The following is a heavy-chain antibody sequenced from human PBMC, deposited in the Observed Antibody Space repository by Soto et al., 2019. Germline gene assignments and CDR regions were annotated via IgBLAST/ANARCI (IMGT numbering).Heavy chain of an antibody. CDR1: GFTFSNAW. V-gene: IGHV3-15*07. J-gene: IGHJ6*02. CDR3: TTDKSEERWVVSGWGSSYYYYGMDV. Sequence: GGSLRLSCAASGFTFSNAWMNWVRQAPGKGLEWVGRIKSKTDGGTTDYAAPGKGRFTISRDDSKNELYLQMNSLKTEDTAVYYGTTDKSEERWVVSGWGSSYYYYGMDVWGQGTTVTVSS. D-gene: IGHD6-19*01. CDR2: IKSKTDGGTT.